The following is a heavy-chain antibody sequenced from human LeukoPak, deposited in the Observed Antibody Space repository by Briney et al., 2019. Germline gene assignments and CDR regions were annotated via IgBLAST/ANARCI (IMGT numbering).Heavy chain of an antibody. CDR3: VRPRGIAAAGIFGAFDY. D-gene: IGHD6-13*01. V-gene: IGHV3-21*01. CDR1: GFTFSSYS. J-gene: IGHJ4*02. CDR2: ISSSSSYI. Sequence: PGGSLRLSCAASGFTFSSYSMNWVRQAPGKGLEWVSSISSSSSYIYYADSVKGRFTISRDNAKNSLYLQMNSLRAEDTAVYYCVRPRGIAAAGIFGAFDYWGQGILVTVSS.